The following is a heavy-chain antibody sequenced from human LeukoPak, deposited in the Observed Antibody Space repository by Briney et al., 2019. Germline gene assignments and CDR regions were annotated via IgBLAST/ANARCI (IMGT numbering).Heavy chain of an antibody. V-gene: IGHV4-34*01. D-gene: IGHD3-10*01. CDR2: INHSGST. CDR1: GGSFSGYY. CDR3: ARVGITMVWGVIIKAPRFDY. J-gene: IGHJ4*02. Sequence: SETLSLTCAVYGGSFSGYYWSWIRQPPGKGLEWIGEINHSGSTNYNPSLKSRVTISVDTAKNQFSLKLSSVTAADTAVDYCARVGITMVWGVIIKAPRFDYWGQGTLVTVSS.